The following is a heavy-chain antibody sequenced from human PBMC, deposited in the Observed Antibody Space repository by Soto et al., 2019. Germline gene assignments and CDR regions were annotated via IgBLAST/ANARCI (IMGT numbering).Heavy chain of an antibody. CDR2: IYHSGST. V-gene: IGHV4-30-2*03. D-gene: IGHD1-26*01. CDR1: GGSISSGGYS. Sequence: PSETLSLTCAVSGGSISSGGYSWSWIRQPPGKGLEWIGYIYHSGSTYYNPSLKSRVTISVDTSKNQFSLKLSSVTAADTALYYCARRGRVGATVRAFDYWGQGTLVTVSS. CDR3: ARRGRVGATVRAFDY. J-gene: IGHJ4*02.